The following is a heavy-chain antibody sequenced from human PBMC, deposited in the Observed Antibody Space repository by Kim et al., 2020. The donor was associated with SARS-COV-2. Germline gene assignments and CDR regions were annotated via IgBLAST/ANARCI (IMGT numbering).Heavy chain of an antibody. CDR1: GYTFTDSY. CDR2: IKPNNGGT. D-gene: IGHD3-10*01. J-gene: IGHJ4*02. CDR3: ARSYWTMVRGIARYYFDY. V-gene: IGHV1-2*06. Sequence: ASVKVSCKASGYTFTDSYMHWVRQAPGQGLEWMGRIKPNNGGTSYAQKFQGRVTMTRDTSISTAYMELSRLRSDDTAVYYCARSYWTMVRGIARYYFDYWGQGTLVTVSS.